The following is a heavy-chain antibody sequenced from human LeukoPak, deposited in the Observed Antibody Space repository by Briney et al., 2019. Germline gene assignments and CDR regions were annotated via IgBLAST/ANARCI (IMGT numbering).Heavy chain of an antibody. D-gene: IGHD3-22*01. CDR2: ISYDGSNK. CDR3: ARDPPMYYYDEPGSRDAFDI. Sequence: GGSLRLSCAASGFTFSCYGMHWVRQAPGKGLGWVAVISYDGSNKYYADSVKGRFTISRDNSKNTLHLQMNSLRAEDTAVYYCARDPPMYYYDEPGSRDAFDIWGQGTMVTVSS. V-gene: IGHV3-30*03. CDR1: GFTFSCYG. J-gene: IGHJ3*02.